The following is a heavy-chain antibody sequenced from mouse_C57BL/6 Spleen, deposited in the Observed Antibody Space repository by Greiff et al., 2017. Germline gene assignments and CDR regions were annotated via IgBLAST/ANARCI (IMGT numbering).Heavy chain of an antibody. CDR1: GFNIKDYY. J-gene: IGHJ2*01. CDR2: IDPEDGDT. CDR3: IPYYYGSSVGY. Sequence: EVQLQQSGAELVRPGASVKLSCTASGFNIKDYYMHWVKQRPEQGLEWIGRIDPEDGDTDYAPKFPGKATMTAYPAANTAYLQLSSLTSEDTAVYYCIPYYYGSSVGYWGQGTTLTVSS. D-gene: IGHD1-1*01. V-gene: IGHV14-1*01.